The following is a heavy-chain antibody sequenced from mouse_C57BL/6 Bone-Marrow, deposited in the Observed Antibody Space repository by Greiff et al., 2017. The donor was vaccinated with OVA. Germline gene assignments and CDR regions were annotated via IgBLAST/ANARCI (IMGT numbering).Heavy chain of an antibody. Sequence: EVKLMESGGGLVQSGRSLRLSCAPSGFTFSDFYMEWVRQAPGKGLEWIAASRNKANDYTTEYSASVKGRFIVSRDTSQSILYLQMNALRAEDTAIYYCARDARPWGYFDVWGTGTTVTVSS. J-gene: IGHJ1*03. V-gene: IGHV7-1*01. CDR1: GFTFSDFY. CDR3: ARDARPWGYFDV. D-gene: IGHD4-1*01. CDR2: SRNKANDYTT.